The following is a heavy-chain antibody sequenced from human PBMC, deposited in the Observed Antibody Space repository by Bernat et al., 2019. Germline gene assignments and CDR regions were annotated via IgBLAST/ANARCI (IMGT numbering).Heavy chain of an antibody. D-gene: IGHD5/OR15-5a*01. CDR1: GFTFSTYN. J-gene: IGHJ4*02. CDR2: ISSSSSYK. CDR3: AKEGVSSTDFDY. Sequence: EVQLVESGGGLVKPGGSLRLSCAASGFTFSTYNMNWVRQAPGKGLEWVSSISSSSSYKYYAGSVRGRFTISRDNSKNTLYLQMNSLRAEDTAVYYCAKEGVSSTDFDYWGQGTLVTVSS. V-gene: IGHV3-21*04.